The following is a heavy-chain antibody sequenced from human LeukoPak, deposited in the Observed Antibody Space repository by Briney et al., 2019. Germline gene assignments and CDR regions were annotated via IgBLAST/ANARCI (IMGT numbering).Heavy chain of an antibody. V-gene: IGHV3-21*01. CDR3: ARSKNPVEYYYDSSGYLGY. D-gene: IGHD3-22*01. CDR2: ISSSSSYI. CDR1: GLTFSSYS. Sequence: GGSLRLSCAASGLTFSSYSMNWVRQAPGKGLEWVSSISSSSSYIYYADSVKGRFTISRDNAKNSLYLQMNSLRAEDTAVYYCARSKNPVEYYYDSSGYLGYWGQGTLVTVSS. J-gene: IGHJ4*02.